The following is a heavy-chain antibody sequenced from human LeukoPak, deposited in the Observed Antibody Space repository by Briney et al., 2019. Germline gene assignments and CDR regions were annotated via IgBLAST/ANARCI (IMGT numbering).Heavy chain of an antibody. J-gene: IGHJ5*02. CDR3: ARVAKSVLRFLEWSTGHTFDP. D-gene: IGHD3-3*01. CDR2: INRDGSST. CDR1: GFTFSSYW. V-gene: IGHV3-74*01. Sequence: GGSLRLSCAASGFTFSSYWMHWVRQAPGKGLVWVSRINRDGSSTSYADSVKGRFTISRDNAKNTLYLQMTSLRAEDTAVYYCARVAKSVLRFLEWSTGHTFDPWGQGTLVTVSS.